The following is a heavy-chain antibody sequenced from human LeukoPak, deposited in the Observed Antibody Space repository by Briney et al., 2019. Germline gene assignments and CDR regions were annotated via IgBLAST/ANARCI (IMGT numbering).Heavy chain of an antibody. V-gene: IGHV1-2*02. Sequence: ASVKASCKASGYPFTGYYMHWVRQAPGQGLEWMGWINPNTGGTDYAQKFQGRVTMTRDTSISTAYMELSRLRSDDTAVYYCARDGMGAQLGGHAAFDIWGQGTMVTVSS. CDR1: GYPFTGYY. J-gene: IGHJ3*02. D-gene: IGHD1-26*01. CDR2: INPNTGGT. CDR3: ARDGMGAQLGGHAAFDI.